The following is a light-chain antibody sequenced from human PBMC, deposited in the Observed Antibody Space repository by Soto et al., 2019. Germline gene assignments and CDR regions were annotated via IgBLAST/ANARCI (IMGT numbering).Light chain of an antibody. J-gene: IGKJ5*01. CDR1: QSVSSNF. Sequence: EIVLTQSPGTLSLSPGERATLSCRASQSVSSNFLAWFQQQPGQAPRLLVYAASSRVTGIPDRFSGSGSGTDFTLTISRLEPADFAVYYCQQYGGSPITFGQGTRLEIK. CDR3: QQYGGSPIT. V-gene: IGKV3-20*01. CDR2: AAS.